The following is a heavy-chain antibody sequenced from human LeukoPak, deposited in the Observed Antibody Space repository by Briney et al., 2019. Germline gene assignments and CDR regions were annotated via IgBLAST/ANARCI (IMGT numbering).Heavy chain of an antibody. J-gene: IGHJ1*01. Sequence: GGSLRLSCAASGFTFDDYTMHWVRQAPGKGLEWVSGISGSGGITYYADSVKGRFTISRDNSKNTLYLQMNSLRAEDTAVYYCAKDLLGAFQHWGQGTLVTVSS. V-gene: IGHV3-23*01. CDR3: AKDLLGAFQH. CDR2: ISGSGGIT. CDR1: GFTFDDYT. D-gene: IGHD3-16*01.